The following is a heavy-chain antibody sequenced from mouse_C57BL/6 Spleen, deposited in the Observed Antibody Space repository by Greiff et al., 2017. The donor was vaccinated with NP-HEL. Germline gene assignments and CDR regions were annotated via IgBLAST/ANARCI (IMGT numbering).Heavy chain of an antibody. CDR2: IDPETGGT. D-gene: IGHD2-12*01. J-gene: IGHJ3*01. CDR3: TRGRYPFAY. Sequence: QVQLKESGAELVRPGASVTLSCKASGYTFTDYEMHWVKQTPVHGLEWIGAIDPETGGTAYNQKFKGKAILTADKSSSTAYMELRSLTSEDSAVYYCTRGRYPFAYWGQGTLVTVSA. CDR1: GYTFTDYE. V-gene: IGHV1-15*01.